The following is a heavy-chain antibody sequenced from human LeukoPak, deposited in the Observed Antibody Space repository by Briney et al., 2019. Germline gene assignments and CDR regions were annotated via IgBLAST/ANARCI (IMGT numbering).Heavy chain of an antibody. J-gene: IGHJ4*02. CDR2: IIPIFGTA. Sequence: SVKVSCKASGGTFSSYAISWVRQAPGQGLEWMGGIIPIFGTANYAQKFQGRVTITADESTSTAYMELSSLRSEDTAVYYCARQMAATGNFDYWGQGTLVTVSS. D-gene: IGHD6-25*01. CDR1: GGTFSSYA. V-gene: IGHV1-69*13. CDR3: ARQMAATGNFDY.